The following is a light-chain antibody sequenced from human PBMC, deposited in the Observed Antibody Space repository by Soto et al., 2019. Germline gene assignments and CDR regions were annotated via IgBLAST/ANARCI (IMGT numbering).Light chain of an antibody. CDR2: DAS. V-gene: IGKV3-11*01. Sequence: KVWRQAAARQTVSLGDRGTLSYRASQSVNSYLAWYQQKPGQAPRLLIYDASHRAAGIPARFSGSGFGTDFTLTISSLEPEDAAVYDCQQRRNWPPITFGQGTRLEIK. CDR3: QQRRNWPPIT. J-gene: IGKJ5*01. CDR1: QSVNSY.